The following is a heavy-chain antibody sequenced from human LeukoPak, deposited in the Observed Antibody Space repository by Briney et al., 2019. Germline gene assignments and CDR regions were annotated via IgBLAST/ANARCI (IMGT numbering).Heavy chain of an antibody. CDR2: ISAYNGNT. Sequence: ASVKVSCKASGYTFISYGITWVRQAPGQGLEWMGWISAYNGNTNQAQKFQGRVTMTTDTSTSTAYMELRSLRSDDTAVYYCARDRDGYNWAGNNAFDIWGQGTMVTVSS. J-gene: IGHJ3*02. D-gene: IGHD5-24*01. CDR1: GYTFISYG. CDR3: ARDRDGYNWAGNNAFDI. V-gene: IGHV1-18*01.